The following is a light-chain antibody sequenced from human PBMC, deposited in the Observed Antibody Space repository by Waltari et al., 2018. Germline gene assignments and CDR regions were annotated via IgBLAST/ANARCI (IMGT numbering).Light chain of an antibody. CDR1: EDIRNY. CDR3: QHFYNLLYT. CDR2: DAS. J-gene: IGKJ2*01. Sequence: EIQMTQSPSSLSASVGDTVTITCQAREDIRNYLNWYQQKQGEAPRLLIYDASTLETGVPSRFSGGGFGRNFTFTISGLQPEDIATYYCQHFYNLLYTFCQGTRLEIK. V-gene: IGKV1-33*01.